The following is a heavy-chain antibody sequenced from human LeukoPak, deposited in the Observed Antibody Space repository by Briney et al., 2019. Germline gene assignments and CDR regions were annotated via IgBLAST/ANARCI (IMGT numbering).Heavy chain of an antibody. CDR3: ARDSSGYYIGGYFDY. CDR2: VSYDGSNK. V-gene: IGHV3-30*04. J-gene: IGHJ4*02. Sequence: GGSLRLSCAASGFTFSSYVMHWVRQAPGKGLEWVAVVSYDGSNKYYADSVKGRFTISRDNSKNTLYLDMNSLRAEDTAAYYCARDSSGYYIGGYFDYWGQGTLVTVSS. D-gene: IGHD3-9*01. CDR1: GFTFSSYV.